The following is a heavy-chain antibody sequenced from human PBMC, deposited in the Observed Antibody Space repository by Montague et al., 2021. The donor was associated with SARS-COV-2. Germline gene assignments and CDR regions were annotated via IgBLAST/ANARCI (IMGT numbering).Heavy chain of an antibody. D-gene: IGHD2-21*02. CDR3: SRGSFVFCGGDCYSDS. V-gene: IGHV3-30*19. J-gene: IGHJ5*01. Sequence: SLRLSCAASGFTFSSYGMHWVRQAPGKGLEWVAVISFAGNDRYYGDSVRGRFAISRDNSQNTLYLQMNSLRTEDTAVYYCSRGSFVFCGGDCYSDSWGRGTLVTVSS. CDR1: GFTFSSYG. CDR2: ISFAGNDR.